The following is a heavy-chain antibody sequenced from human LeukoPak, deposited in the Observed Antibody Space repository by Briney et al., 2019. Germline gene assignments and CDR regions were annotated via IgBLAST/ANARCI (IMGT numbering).Heavy chain of an antibody. J-gene: IGHJ4*02. CDR3: ARGHMYYDSSGYYSY. CDR1: GFTFSDYY. Sequence: GGSLRLSCAASGFTFSDYYMSWIRQAPGKGLEWVSYISSSGTTIYSADSVKGRFTISRDNAKNSLYLQMNSLRAEDTAVYYCARGHMYYDSSGYYSYWGQGTLVTVSS. D-gene: IGHD3-22*01. CDR2: ISSSGTTI. V-gene: IGHV3-11*01.